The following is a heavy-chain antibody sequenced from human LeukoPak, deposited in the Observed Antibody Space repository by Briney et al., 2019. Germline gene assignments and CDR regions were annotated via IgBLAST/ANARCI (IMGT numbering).Heavy chain of an antibody. CDR1: GYSISRGYY. CDR2: IYHSGST. J-gene: IGHJ4*02. CDR3: ARIGYTYSYEDY. Sequence: PSETLSLTCAVSGYSISRGYYWGWIRQPPGKGLEWTGNIYHSGSTNYNPSLKSRVTLSVDTSKNQFSLNLTPVTAADTAVYYCARIGYTYSYEDYWGQGTLVTVSS. V-gene: IGHV4-38-2*01. D-gene: IGHD5-18*01.